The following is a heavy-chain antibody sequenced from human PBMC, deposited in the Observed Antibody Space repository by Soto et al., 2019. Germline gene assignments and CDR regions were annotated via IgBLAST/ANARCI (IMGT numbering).Heavy chain of an antibody. CDR2: IYYSGST. CDR3: ARNYGHAFDI. CDR1: GGSISSYY. J-gene: IGHJ3*02. V-gene: IGHV4-59*01. D-gene: IGHD1-7*01. Sequence: PSETLSLTCTVSGGSISSYYWSWIRQPPGKGLEWIGYIYYSGSTNYNPSLKSRVTISVDTSKNQFSLKLSSVTAADTAVCYCARNYGHAFDIWGQGTMVTVSS.